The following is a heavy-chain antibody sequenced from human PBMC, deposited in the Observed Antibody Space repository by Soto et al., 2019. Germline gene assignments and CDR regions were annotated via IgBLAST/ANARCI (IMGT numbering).Heavy chain of an antibody. CDR3: ARGGSGFDAFDI. CDR2: IGTAGDT. V-gene: IGHV3-13*01. J-gene: IGHJ3*02. CDR1: GFTFSSYD. D-gene: IGHD3-10*01. Sequence: QSGGSLRLSCAASGFTFSSYDMHWVRQATGKGLEWVSAIGTAGDTYYPGSVKGRFTISRENAKNSLYLQMNSLRAGDTAVYYCARGGSGFDAFDIWGQGTMVTVSS.